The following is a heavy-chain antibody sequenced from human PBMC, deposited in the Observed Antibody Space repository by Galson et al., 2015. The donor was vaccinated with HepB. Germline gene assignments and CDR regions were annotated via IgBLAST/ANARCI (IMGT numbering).Heavy chain of an antibody. CDR1: GYSFTNYY. J-gene: IGHJ3*02. D-gene: IGHD1-1*01. CDR2: INPSDGST. Sequence: SVKVSCKASGYSFTNYYMHWVRQAPGQGLEWMGIINPSDGSTNYPQKFQGRVTMTRDTSTTTVYMELSSLRSADTAVYFCTSDTRGISFNADALDTWGQGTMVTVSS. V-gene: IGHV1-46*03. CDR3: TSDTRGISFNADALDT.